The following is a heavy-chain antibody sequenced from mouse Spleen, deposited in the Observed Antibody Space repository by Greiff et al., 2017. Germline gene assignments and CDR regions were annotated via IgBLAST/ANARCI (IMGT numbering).Heavy chain of an antibody. CDR1: GYTFTDYY. Sequence: EVQLQQSGPELVKPGASVKISCKASGYTFTDYYMNWVKQSHGKSLEWIGDINPNNGGTSYNQKFKGKATLTVDKSSSTAYMELRSLTSEDSAVYYCARSFGYVDYWGQGTTLTVSS. CDR3: ARSFGYVDY. CDR2: INPNNGGT. J-gene: IGHJ2*01. V-gene: IGHV1-26*01.